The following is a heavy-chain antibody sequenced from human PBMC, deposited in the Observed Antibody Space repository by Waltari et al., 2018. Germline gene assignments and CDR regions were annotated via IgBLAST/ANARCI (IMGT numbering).Heavy chain of an antibody. CDR2: IRSSTTT. CDR3: ARGRDGYIQDVFDI. V-gene: IGHV3-48*01. CDR1: GFTFSTYN. Sequence: EVQLVESGGGMVQPGESLRLSCAASGFTFSTYNMNWVRQAPGKGLGGVSYIRSSTTTYYADYVKGRFTISRDNAKNSLYLQMNSLRAEDTALYYCARGRDGYIQDVFDIWGQGTMVSVSS. J-gene: IGHJ3*02. D-gene: IGHD5-12*01.